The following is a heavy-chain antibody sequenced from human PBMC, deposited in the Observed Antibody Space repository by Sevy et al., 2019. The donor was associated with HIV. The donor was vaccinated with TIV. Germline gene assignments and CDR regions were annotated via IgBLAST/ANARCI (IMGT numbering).Heavy chain of an antibody. V-gene: IGHV3-30*04. Sequence: GGSLRLSCAASGFTFSDYVMHWVRQAPDKGLEWLARISHDTTVKYYADSLKGRFTISRDNSKNTLYLQMNSLRHEDTAVYHCARDADWSLNYWGQGTLVTVSS. J-gene: IGHJ4*02. CDR3: ARDADWSLNY. CDR2: ISHDTTVK. D-gene: IGHD3-9*01. CDR1: GFTFSDYV.